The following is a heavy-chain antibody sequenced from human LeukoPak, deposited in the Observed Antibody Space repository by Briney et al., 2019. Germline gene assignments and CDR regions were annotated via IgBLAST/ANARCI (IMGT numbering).Heavy chain of an antibody. CDR1: GFTFSTYS. V-gene: IGHV3-21*01. CDR2: ISSSSYI. Sequence: PGGSLRLSCAASGFTFSTYSMNWVRQAPGKGLEWVSFISSSSYIYYADSEKGRFTISRDNAKNSLYLQMNSLRAEDTAVYYCARAGGGYHDYWGQGTLVTVSS. D-gene: IGHD5-12*01. J-gene: IGHJ4*02. CDR3: ARAGGGYHDY.